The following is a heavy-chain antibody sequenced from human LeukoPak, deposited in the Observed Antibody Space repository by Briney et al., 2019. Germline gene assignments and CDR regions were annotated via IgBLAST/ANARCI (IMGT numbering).Heavy chain of an antibody. CDR3: ARNGALKAGKVVLITHFDY. V-gene: IGHV3-33*01. CDR1: GFTFSSYG. D-gene: IGHD3-22*01. Sequence: GGSLRLSCAASGFTFSSYGMHWVRQAPGKGLGWVAVIWYDGSNKYYADSVKGRFTISRDNSKNTLYLQMNSLRAEDTAVYYCARNGALKAGKVVLITHFDYWGQGTLVTVSS. J-gene: IGHJ4*02. CDR2: IWYDGSNK.